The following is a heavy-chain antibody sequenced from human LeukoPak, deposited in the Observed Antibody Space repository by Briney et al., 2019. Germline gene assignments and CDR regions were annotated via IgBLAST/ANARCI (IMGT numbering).Heavy chain of an antibody. CDR3: AREGIAAAGTWPEYYFDY. V-gene: IGHV3-30*04. J-gene: IGHJ4*02. D-gene: IGHD6-13*01. CDR1: GFTFSSYA. Sequence: GRSLRLSCAASGFTFSSYAMHWVRQAPGKGLEWVAVISYDGSNKYYADPVKGRFTISRDNSKNTLYLQMNSLRAEDTAVYYCAREGIAAAGTWPEYYFDYWGQGTLVTVSS. CDR2: ISYDGSNK.